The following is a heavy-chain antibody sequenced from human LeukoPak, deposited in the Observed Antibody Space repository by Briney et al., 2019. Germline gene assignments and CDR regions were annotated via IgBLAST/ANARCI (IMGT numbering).Heavy chain of an antibody. CDR1: GFTFSDYY. V-gene: IGHV3-11*01. J-gene: IGHJ5*02. D-gene: IGHD3-3*01. Sequence: GGSLRLSCAASGFTFSDYYMSWIRQAPGKGLEWVSYISSSGSTIYYADSVKGRFTISMDNAKNSLYLQINSLRAEDTAVYYCARAIFFKEGTYYDFWSGQLNWFDPWGQGTLVTVSS. CDR3: ARAIFFKEGTYYDFWSGQLNWFDP. CDR2: ISSSGSTI.